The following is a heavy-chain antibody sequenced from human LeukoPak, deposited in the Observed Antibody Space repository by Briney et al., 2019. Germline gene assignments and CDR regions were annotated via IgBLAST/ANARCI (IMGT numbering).Heavy chain of an antibody. D-gene: IGHD6-19*01. J-gene: IGHJ4*02. V-gene: IGHV1-24*01. CDR2: FDALDDET. Sequence: ASVKVSCKVSRDTLPELSIHWVRQAPGKGLEWMGVFDALDDETIHAQKFQGRVTMIVDTSTNTAHMELSSLRSEDTAVYYCATDGSSAWYEDYWGQGTLVIVSS. CDR3: ATDGSSAWYEDY. CDR1: RDTLPELS.